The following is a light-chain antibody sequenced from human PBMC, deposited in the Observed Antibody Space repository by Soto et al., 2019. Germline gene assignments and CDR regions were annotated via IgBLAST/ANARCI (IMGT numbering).Light chain of an antibody. CDR2: DVN. CDR3: CSYAGSYTFA. Sequence: QAVVTQPRSVSGSPGQSVTISCTGTSSDVGGYNYVSWYQQHPGKAPKLMIYDVNKRPSGVPDRFSGSKSGNTASLTISGLQAEDEADYHCCSYAGSYTFAFGPGTKVTVL. CDR1: SSDVGGYNY. J-gene: IGLJ1*01. V-gene: IGLV2-11*01.